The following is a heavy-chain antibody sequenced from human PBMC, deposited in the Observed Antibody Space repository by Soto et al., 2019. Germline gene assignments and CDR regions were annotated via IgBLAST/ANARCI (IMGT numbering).Heavy chain of an antibody. CDR2: IIPIFGTA. V-gene: IGHV1-69*13. J-gene: IGHJ4*02. CDR3: ARESGGDRLHDY. D-gene: IGHD2-21*01. Sequence: SVKVSCKASGRTFGNSAISWVRQAPGQGLEWMGGIIPIFGTANYAQKFQGRVTITADESTSTAYMELSSLRSEDTAVYYCARESGGDRLHDYWGQGTLVSSPQ. CDR1: GRTFGNSA.